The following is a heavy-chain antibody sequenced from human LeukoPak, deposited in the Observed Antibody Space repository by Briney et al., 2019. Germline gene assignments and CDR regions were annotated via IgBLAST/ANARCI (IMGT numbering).Heavy chain of an antibody. V-gene: IGHV1-46*01. Sequence: GASVKVSCKASGYTFTSCYMHWVRQAPGQGLEWMGIINPSGGSTSYAQKFQGRVTMTRDASTSTVYMELSSLRSEDTAVYYCASGHLRGSGFDYWGQGTLVTVSS. CDR2: INPSGGST. CDR1: GYTFTSCY. CDR3: ASGHLRGSGFDY. J-gene: IGHJ4*02. D-gene: IGHD3-10*01.